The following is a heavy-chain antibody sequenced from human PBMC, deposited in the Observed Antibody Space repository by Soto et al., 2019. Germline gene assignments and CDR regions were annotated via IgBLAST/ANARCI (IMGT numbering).Heavy chain of an antibody. CDR3: ARSYRDYGMDV. Sequence: QVNRRKPGQGLVNPSDTLSLTAAFSVYSISGSHWWGWIRQPPGKGLEWFGYIYYSGSTYYNPSLKSRVTMSVDTSKNQFSLKVSSVTAVDTAVYYCARSYRDYGMDVW. J-gene: IGHJ6*01. CDR2: IYYSGST. D-gene: IGHD5-18*01. V-gene: IGHV4-28*01. CDR1: VYSISGSHW.